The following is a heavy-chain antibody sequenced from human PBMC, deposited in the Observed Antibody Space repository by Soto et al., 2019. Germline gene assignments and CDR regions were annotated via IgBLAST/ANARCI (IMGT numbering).Heavy chain of an antibody. CDR3: ARVGEAPLLYYFDY. CDR2: VHTGGAVK. V-gene: IGHV3-11*04. CDR1: GFAFSDYY. J-gene: IGHJ4*02. D-gene: IGHD3-16*01. Sequence: PGGSLRLSCEASGFAFSDYYMSWIRQAPGRGLEWVSYVHTGGAVKFYRESVKGRFTISRDNSKTSLSLRMFSLRAEDTAVYYCARVGEAPLLYYFDYWGQGTLVTVSS.